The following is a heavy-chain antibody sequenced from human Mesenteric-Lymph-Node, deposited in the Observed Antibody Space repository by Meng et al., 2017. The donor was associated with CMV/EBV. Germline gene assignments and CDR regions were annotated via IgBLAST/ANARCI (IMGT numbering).Heavy chain of an antibody. CDR3: AKDSWGSTTPYGMDV. CDR1: GFTASSYA. J-gene: IGHJ6*02. D-gene: IGHD2-2*01. Sequence: GESLKISCAASGFTASSYAMNWVRQAPGKGLEWVSSITSSSSYIYYGDSVKGRFTISRDNSKNTLYLQMNSLRAEDTAVYYCAKDSWGSTTPYGMDVWGQGTTVTVSS. V-gene: IGHV3-21*04. CDR2: ITSSSSYI.